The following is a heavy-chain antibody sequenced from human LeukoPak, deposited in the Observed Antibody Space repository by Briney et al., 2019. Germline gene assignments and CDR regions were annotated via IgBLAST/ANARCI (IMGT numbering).Heavy chain of an antibody. CDR1: GYTFTSYY. CDR3: ASHWGNWNDLHY. J-gene: IGHJ4*02. CDR2: INPSGGST. Sequence: GASVKVSCKASGYTFTSYYMHWVRQAPGQGLEWMGVINPSGGSTSYAQKFQGRVTMTRDTSTSTVYMELSSLRSEDTAVYYCASHWGNWNDLHYWGQGTLVTVS. V-gene: IGHV1-46*01. D-gene: IGHD1-1*01.